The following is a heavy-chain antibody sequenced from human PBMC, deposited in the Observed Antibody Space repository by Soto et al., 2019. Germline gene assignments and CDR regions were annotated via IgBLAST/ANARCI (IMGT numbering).Heavy chain of an antibody. CDR2: LSGSSLTV. V-gene: IGHV3-23*01. CDR3: AKDTRIAARPIGYFDH. D-gene: IGHD6-6*01. CDR1: GFTFCSYG. Sequence: EVQLLESGGGLVQPGGSLRPTCAASGFTFCSYGMSWVRPAPGKRLERVSSLSGSSLTVYYADSVKGRFTISRDNSDNTLFLEMTSLRAEDTAFYYCAKDTRIAARPIGYFDHWGQGTLVTVSS. J-gene: IGHJ4*02.